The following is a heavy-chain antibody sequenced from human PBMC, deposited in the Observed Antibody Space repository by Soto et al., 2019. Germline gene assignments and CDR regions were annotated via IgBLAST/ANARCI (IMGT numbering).Heavy chain of an antibody. CDR3: ARERYYDFWSGPQIDY. D-gene: IGHD3-3*01. CDR2: IYYSGST. J-gene: IGHJ4*02. V-gene: IGHV4-61*01. Sequence: SATLSLTCTVSGGSVSSGSYYWSWIRQPPGKGLEWIGYIYYSGSTNYNPSLKSRVTISVDTSKNQFSLKLSSVTAADTAVYYCARERYYDFWSGPQIDYWGQGTLVTVSS. CDR1: GGSVSSGSYY.